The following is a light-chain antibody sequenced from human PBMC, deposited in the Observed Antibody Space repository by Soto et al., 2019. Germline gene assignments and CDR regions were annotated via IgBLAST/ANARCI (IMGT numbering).Light chain of an antibody. Sequence: DIPMTQSPSTLSASVGDRVTITCRASQSISTWLAWYQQKPGKAPKLLISDASSLESGVASRVSGSGSGAAFTLSIVRVHPDAFAALWCQQYTSYSAWTFGQGDKVE. J-gene: IGKJ1*01. CDR3: QQYTSYSAWT. V-gene: IGKV1-5*01. CDR2: DAS. CDR1: QSISTW.